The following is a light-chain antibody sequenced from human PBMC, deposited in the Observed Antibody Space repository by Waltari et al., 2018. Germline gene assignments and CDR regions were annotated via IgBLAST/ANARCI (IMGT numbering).Light chain of an antibody. CDR1: QSVGTY. J-gene: IGKJ2*01. V-gene: IGKV3-11*01. CDR2: DAS. CDR3: QQRSSWTPHT. Sequence: EIALTQSPATLYLSPGETATIPCRASQSVGTYLAWYQQKPGQAPRLLIYDASNRATGIPDRFRGSGSGTDFTLTISSLEPEDFAVYYCQQRSSWTPHTFGQGARLEIK.